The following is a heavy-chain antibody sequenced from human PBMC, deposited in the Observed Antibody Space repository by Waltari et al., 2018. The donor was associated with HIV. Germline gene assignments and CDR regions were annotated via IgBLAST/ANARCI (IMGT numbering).Heavy chain of an antibody. CDR3: AREDGHYVQIPGI. V-gene: IGHV4-38-2*02. CDR1: GYSISRGYY. D-gene: IGHD3-16*01. CDR2: MYHTGST. Sequence: QVQLQESGPGLVKPSETLSLTCRVPGYSISRGYYWGWIRQPPGKGLEWIGNMYHTGSTYYNPSLQSRVTLSVDTSKNQLSLKLNSVTAADTAVYYCAREDGHYVQIPGIWGQGTLVTVSS. J-gene: IGHJ4*02.